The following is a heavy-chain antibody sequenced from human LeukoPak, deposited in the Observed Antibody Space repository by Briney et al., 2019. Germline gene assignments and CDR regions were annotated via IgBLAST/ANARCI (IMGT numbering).Heavy chain of an antibody. J-gene: IGHJ4*02. CDR2: ISAYNGNT. D-gene: IGHD3-10*01. CDR1: GYTFTSYG. V-gene: IGHV1-18*01. CDR3: ARVVRELHLLDY. Sequence: ASVRVSCKASGYTFTSYGISWVRQAPGQGLEWVGWISAYNGNTNYAQKLQGRVTMTTDTSTSTAYMELRSLRSDDTAVYYCARVVRELHLLDYWGQGTLVTVSS.